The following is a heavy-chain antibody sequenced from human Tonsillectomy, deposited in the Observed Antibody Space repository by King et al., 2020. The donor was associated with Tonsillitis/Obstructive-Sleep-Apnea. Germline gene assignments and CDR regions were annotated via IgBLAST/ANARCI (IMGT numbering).Heavy chain of an antibody. CDR3: ARGSGSAQNYDY. CDR1: GGSFSGYY. V-gene: IGHV4-34*01. CDR2: INHSVST. D-gene: IGHD2/OR15-2a*01. J-gene: IGHJ4*02. Sequence: VQLQQWGAGLLKPSETLSLTCAVYGGSFSGYYWSWIRQPPGKGLAWIGEINHSVSTNYNPSLKSRVTISVDTSKNQFSLKLSSVTAADTAVYYCARGSGSAQNYDYWGQGTLVTVSS.